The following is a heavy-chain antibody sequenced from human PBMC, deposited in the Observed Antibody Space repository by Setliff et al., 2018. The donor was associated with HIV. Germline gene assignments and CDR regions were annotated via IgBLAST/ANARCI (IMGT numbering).Heavy chain of an antibody. CDR1: GFTFGDYA. CDR2: IRSKAYGGTT. Sequence: PGGSPRLSCTASGFTFGDYAMSWVRQAPGKGLEWVGFIRSKAYGGTTEYAASVKDRFTVSRDDSKSIAYLQINSLKTEDTAVYYCTRDKGYAFDIWGQGTMVTVSS. J-gene: IGHJ3*02. D-gene: IGHD5-18*01. V-gene: IGHV3-49*04. CDR3: TRDKGYAFDI.